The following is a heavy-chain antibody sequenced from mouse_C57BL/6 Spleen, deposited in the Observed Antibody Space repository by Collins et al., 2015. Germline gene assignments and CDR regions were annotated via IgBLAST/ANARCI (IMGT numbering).Heavy chain of an antibody. J-gene: IGHJ3*01. CDR3: VRHGDYEGVFAY. Sequence: EVQLVESGGGLVQPKGSLKLSCAASGFSFNTYAMNWVHQAPGKGLEWVARIRSKSNNYATYYADSVKDRFTISRDDSESMLYLQMNNLKTEDTAMYYCVRHGDYEGVFAYWGQGTLVTVSA. V-gene: IGHV10-1*01. D-gene: IGHD2-4*01. CDR2: IRSKSNNYAT. CDR1: GFSFNTYA.